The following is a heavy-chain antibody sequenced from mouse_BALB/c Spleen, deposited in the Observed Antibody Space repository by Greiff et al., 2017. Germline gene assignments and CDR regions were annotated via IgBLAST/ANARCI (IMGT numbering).Heavy chain of an antibody. CDR3: ARSGGWSYYFDY. J-gene: IGHJ2*01. Sequence: VQLQQPGAELVKPGASVKLSCKASGYTFTSYWMHWVKQRPGQGLEWIGEIDPSDSYTNYNQKFKGKATLTVDKSSSTAYMQLSSLTSEDSAVYFCARSGGWSYYFDYWGQGTTLTVSS. D-gene: IGHD2-3*01. V-gene: IGHV1-69*02. CDR2: IDPSDSYT. CDR1: GYTFTSYW.